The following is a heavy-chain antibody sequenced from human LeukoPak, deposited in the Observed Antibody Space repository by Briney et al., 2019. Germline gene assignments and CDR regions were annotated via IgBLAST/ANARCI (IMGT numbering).Heavy chain of an antibody. Sequence: GGSLRLSCAASGFTFNIYAMSWVRQAPGKGLEWVSVIYSGGSTYYADSVKGRFTISRDNSKNTLYLQMNSLRAEDTAVYYCARVGGEMAADYWGQGTLVTVSS. CDR1: GFTFNIYA. CDR2: IYSGGST. V-gene: IGHV3-53*01. J-gene: IGHJ4*02. D-gene: IGHD5-24*01. CDR3: ARVGGEMAADY.